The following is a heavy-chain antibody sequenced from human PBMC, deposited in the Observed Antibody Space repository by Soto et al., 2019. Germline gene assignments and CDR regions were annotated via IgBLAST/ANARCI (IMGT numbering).Heavy chain of an antibody. CDR2: ISYDGSDQ. CDR3: TTDPDIVGAPGIDY. V-gene: IGHV3-33*08. CDR1: GFTFRNYG. J-gene: IGHJ4*02. Sequence: PGGSLRLSCAVSGFTFRNYGMHWVRQAPGKGLEWVALISYDGSDQYYGESVKGRFTISRDDSKNTLYLQMNSLKTEDTAVYYCTTDPDIVGAPGIDYWGQGTLVTVSS. D-gene: IGHD1-26*01.